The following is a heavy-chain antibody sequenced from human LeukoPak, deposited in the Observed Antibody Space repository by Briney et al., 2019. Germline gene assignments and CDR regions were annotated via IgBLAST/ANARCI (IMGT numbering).Heavy chain of an antibody. CDR1: GGSISSGTYY. Sequence: SQTLSLTCTVSGGSISSGTYYWNWIRQPAGKGLEWIGRVYSSGRTNYNPSLKSRVTISVDTSKNQFSLKLSSVTAADTAVYFCARGPYSYDSSGAFDIWGQGTMVTVSS. D-gene: IGHD3-22*01. J-gene: IGHJ3*02. CDR3: ARGPYSYDSSGAFDI. V-gene: IGHV4-61*02. CDR2: VYSSGRT.